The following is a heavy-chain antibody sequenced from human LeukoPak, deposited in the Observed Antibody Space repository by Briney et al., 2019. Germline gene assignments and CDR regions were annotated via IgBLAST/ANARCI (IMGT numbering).Heavy chain of an antibody. CDR2: IRYDGSNK. Sequence: GGSPRLSCAASGFTFSSYGMHWVRQAPGKGLEWVTFIRYDGSNKYYADSVKGRFTISRDNSKNTLYLQMNSLRAEDTAVYYCAKYSNLYYDILTGYYGHFDYWGQGTLVTVSS. J-gene: IGHJ4*02. V-gene: IGHV3-30*02. D-gene: IGHD3-9*01. CDR1: GFTFSSYG. CDR3: AKYSNLYYDILTGYYGHFDY.